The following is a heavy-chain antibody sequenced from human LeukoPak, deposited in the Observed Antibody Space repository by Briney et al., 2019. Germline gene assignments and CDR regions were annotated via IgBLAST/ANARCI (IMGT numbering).Heavy chain of an antibody. D-gene: IGHD2-15*01. CDR1: GFTFSSSA. V-gene: IGHV3-23*01. Sequence: GGSLRLSCAASGFTFSSSAMSWVRQAPGKGLEWVSAISGSGGSTYYADSVKGRFTISRDNSKNTLYLQMNSLRAEDTAVYYCAKAPIVVVVAATYYFDYWGQGTLVTVSS. J-gene: IGHJ4*02. CDR2: ISGSGGST. CDR3: AKAPIVVVVAATYYFDY.